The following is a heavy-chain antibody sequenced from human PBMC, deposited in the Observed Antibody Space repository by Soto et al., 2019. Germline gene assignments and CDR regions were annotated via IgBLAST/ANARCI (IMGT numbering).Heavy chain of an antibody. Sequence: GGSLRLSCAASGFTFSSYAMGWVRQAPGKGLDWVSVIRGSGGITYSADSVEGRFTISRDNSKNILYLQMNSLRAEDTAVYYCAKGITDTGGYYYYSMDVWGQGTVVTVSS. CDR1: GFTFSSYA. CDR3: AKGITDTGGYYYYSMDV. D-gene: IGHD3-16*01. J-gene: IGHJ6*02. CDR2: IRGSGGIT. V-gene: IGHV3-23*01.